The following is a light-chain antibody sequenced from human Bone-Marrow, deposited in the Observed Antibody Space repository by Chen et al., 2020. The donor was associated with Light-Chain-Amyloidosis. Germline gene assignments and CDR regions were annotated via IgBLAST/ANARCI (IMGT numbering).Light chain of an antibody. CDR3: LLSYSGARQV. CDR2: DTR. V-gene: IGLV7-46*01. CDR1: TGAVTSGHY. Sequence: GTVTLTCGSSTGAVTSGHYPYWFQQKPGQAPRTLIYDTRNKHSWTPARFSGSLLGGKAALTLSGAQPEDEAEYYCLLSYSGARQVFGGGTKLTVL. J-gene: IGLJ2*01.